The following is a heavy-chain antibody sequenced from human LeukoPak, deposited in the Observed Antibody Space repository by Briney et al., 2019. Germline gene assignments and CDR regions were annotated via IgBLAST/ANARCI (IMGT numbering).Heavy chain of an antibody. CDR3: ARDLGGYSDGSYYYYMDV. D-gene: IGHD5-18*01. Sequence: SETLSLTCTVSGVSVSTYYWSWIRQPAGKGLEFMGRFFTSGTSGTTNYNPSLKSRVTMSLDTSKNQFSLKLISVTAADTAVYYCARDLGGYSDGSYYYYMDVWGNGTTVAVSS. J-gene: IGHJ6*03. V-gene: IGHV4-4*07. CDR1: GVSVSTYY. CDR2: FFTSGTSGTT.